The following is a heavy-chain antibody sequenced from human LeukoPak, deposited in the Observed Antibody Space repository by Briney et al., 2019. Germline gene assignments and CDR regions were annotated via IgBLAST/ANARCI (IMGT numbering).Heavy chain of an antibody. CDR3: ARERIVVVPAALHWFDP. V-gene: IGHV4-4*07. J-gene: IGHJ5*02. D-gene: IGHD2-2*01. CDR2: IYTSGST. CDR1: GGSISSYY. Sequence: PSETLSLTCTVSGGSISSYYWSWIRQPAGEGLEWIGRIYTSGSTNYNPSLKSRVTMSVDTSKNQFSLKLSSVTAADTAVYYCARERIVVVPAALHWFDPWGQGTLVTVSS.